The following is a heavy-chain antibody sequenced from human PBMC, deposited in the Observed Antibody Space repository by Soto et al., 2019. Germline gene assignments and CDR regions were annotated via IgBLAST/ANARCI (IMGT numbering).Heavy chain of an antibody. D-gene: IGHD2-2*01. Sequence: PSETLSLTCAVSGGPISSGGYSWSWIRQPPGRGLEWIGYIYHSGSTYYNPSLKSRVTISVDRSKNQFSLKLSSVTAADTAVYYFAIEGYCSSTSCYSYYYYGMDVWGQWTTVTVSS. J-gene: IGHJ6*02. CDR1: GGPISSGGYS. V-gene: IGHV4-30-2*01. CDR3: AIEGYCSSTSCYSYYYYGMDV. CDR2: IYHSGST.